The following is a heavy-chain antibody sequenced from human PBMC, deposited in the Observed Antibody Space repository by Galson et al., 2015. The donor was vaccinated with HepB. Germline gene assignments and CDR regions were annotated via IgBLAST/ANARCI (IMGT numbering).Heavy chain of an antibody. D-gene: IGHD6-6*01. CDR1: GYTFTSYH. V-gene: IGHV1-46*01. CDR3: ARGRGSSSPRGAFDI. Sequence: SVKVSCKASGYTFTSYHMHWVRQAPGQGLEWMGIINPSGGRTSYAQKFQGRVTMTRDTSTNTVYMELRSLRSEDTAVYYCARGRGSSSPRGAFDIWGQGTMVTVSS. J-gene: IGHJ3*02. CDR2: INPSGGRT.